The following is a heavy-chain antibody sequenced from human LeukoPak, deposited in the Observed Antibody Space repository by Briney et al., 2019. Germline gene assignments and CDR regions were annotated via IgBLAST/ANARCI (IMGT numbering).Heavy chain of an antibody. Sequence: ASVKVSCKASGYTFTGYYMHWVRQAPGQGLEWMGWINPNSGGTNYAQKFQGWVTMTRDTSISTAYMELSSLRSEDTAVYYCARQIEMAALDYWGQGTLVTVSS. D-gene: IGHD5-24*01. V-gene: IGHV1-2*04. CDR2: INPNSGGT. CDR3: ARQIEMAALDY. J-gene: IGHJ4*02. CDR1: GYTFTGYY.